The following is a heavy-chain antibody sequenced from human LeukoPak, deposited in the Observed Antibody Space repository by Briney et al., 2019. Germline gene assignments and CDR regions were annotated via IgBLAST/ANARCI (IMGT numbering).Heavy chain of an antibody. J-gene: IGHJ5*02. CDR3: ARQGGYSYGYWFDP. D-gene: IGHD5-18*01. CDR2: IYHSGST. CDR1: GYSISSGYY. V-gene: IGHV4-38-2*02. Sequence: SETLSLTCTVSGYSISSGYYWGWIRQPPGKGLEWIGSIYHSGSTYYNPSLKSRVTISVDTSKNQFSLKLSSVTAADTAVYYCARQGGYSYGYWFDPWGQGTLVTVSS.